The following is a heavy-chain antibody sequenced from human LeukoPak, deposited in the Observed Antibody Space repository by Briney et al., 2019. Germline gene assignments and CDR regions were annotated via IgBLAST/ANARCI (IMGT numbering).Heavy chain of an antibody. J-gene: IGHJ4*02. CDR3: ARGDSGYDLEMYYFDK. CDR1: HYMFTSYG. CDR2: ISPYNGNT. V-gene: IGHV1-18*01. Sequence: ASVKVSCKASHYMFTSYGISWVRQAPGQGLEWMGWISPYNGNTNYAQIVQGRVTMTADTSTTTAYMELRSLRSDDTAVYYCARGDSGYDLEMYYFDKWGQGTLVIVSS. D-gene: IGHD5-12*01.